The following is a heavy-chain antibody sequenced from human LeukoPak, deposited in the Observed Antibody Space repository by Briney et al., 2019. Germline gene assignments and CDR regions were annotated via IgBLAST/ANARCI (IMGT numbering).Heavy chain of an antibody. D-gene: IGHD3-22*01. CDR2: IIPIFGTA. CDR1: GGTFSSYA. V-gene: IGHV1-69*06. J-gene: IGHJ4*02. CDR3: ARDYGASYSDSSGYYLTPFDY. Sequence: ASVKVSCKASGGTFSSYAISWVRQAPGQGLEWMGRIIPIFGTANYAQKFQGRVTITADKSTSTAYMELSSLRSEDTAVYYCARDYGASYSDSSGYYLTPFDYWGQGTLVTVSS.